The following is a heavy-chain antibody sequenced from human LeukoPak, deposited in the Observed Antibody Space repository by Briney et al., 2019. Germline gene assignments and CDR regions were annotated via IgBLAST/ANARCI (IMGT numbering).Heavy chain of an antibody. CDR2: IYHSGST. CDR1: GYSISSGYY. V-gene: IGHV4-38-2*02. Sequence: SETLSLTCTVSGYSISSGYYWGWIRQPPGKGLVWIGSIYHSGSTYYNPSLKSRVTISVDTSKNQFSLKLSSVTAADTAVYYCARNYYYDSSGYYIPAYWGQGTLVTVSS. D-gene: IGHD3-22*01. J-gene: IGHJ4*02. CDR3: ARNYYYDSSGYYIPAY.